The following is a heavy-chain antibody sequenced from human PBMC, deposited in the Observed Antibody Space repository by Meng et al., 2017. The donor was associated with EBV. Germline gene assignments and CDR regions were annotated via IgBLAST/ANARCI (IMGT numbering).Heavy chain of an antibody. D-gene: IGHD3-10*01. CDR1: GGPFRYYA. CDR3: ASESGRGYTPDY. CDR2: FLPRLGAP. Sequence: QVQWVKPAAEVKKPGSSVKVSCKTSGGPFRYYAISWVRQAPGQGLEWLGGFLPRLGAPNYAQKFHGRVKITADESTSTHYMDLSSLRSEDTAIYYCASESGRGYTPDYWGQGTLVTVSS. V-gene: IGHV1-69*01. J-gene: IGHJ4*02.